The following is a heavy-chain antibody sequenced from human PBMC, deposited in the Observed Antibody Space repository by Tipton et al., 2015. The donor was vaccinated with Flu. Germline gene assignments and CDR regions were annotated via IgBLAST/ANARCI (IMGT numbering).Heavy chain of an antibody. CDR2: IAPYNGDT. V-gene: IGHV1-2*02. J-gene: IGHJ4*02. CDR1: GYTFIEYN. CDR3: ARGSPTGGTTNVPTYF. Sequence: QLVQSGAEVKKPGASVKVSCKASGYTFIEYNMYWVRQAPGQGLEYMGWIAPYNGDTDPAQKFQGRVTMTRDTSISVVYMELSGLTSDDTAVYYCARGSPTGGTTNVPTYFWGQGTLVTVSS. D-gene: IGHD1-26*01.